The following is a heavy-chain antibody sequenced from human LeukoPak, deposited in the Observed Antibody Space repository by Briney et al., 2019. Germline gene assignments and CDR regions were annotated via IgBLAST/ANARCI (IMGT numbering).Heavy chain of an antibody. Sequence: ASVKVSXKASGYTFTSYDINWVRQATGQGLEWMGWMNPNSGNTGYAQKFQGRVTITRNTSISTAYMELSSLRSEDTAVYYCARKYYDFWSGYYIRGTNWFDPWGQGTLVTVSS. J-gene: IGHJ5*02. D-gene: IGHD3-3*01. CDR1: GYTFTSYD. V-gene: IGHV1-8*03. CDR2: MNPNSGNT. CDR3: ARKYYDFWSGYYIRGTNWFDP.